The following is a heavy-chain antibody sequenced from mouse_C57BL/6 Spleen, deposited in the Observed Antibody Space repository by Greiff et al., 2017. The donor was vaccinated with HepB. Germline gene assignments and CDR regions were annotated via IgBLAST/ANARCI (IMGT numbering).Heavy chain of an antibody. CDR3: ARSGAGTSWFAY. J-gene: IGHJ3*01. V-gene: IGHV1-42*01. Sequence: EVHLVESGPELVKPGASVKISCKASGYSFTGYYMNWVKQSPEKSLEWIGEINPSTGGTTYNQKFKAKATLTVDKSSSTAYMQLKSLTSEDSAVYYCARSGAGTSWFAYWGQGTLVTVSA. CDR1: GYSFTGYY. D-gene: IGHD4-1*01. CDR2: INPSTGGT.